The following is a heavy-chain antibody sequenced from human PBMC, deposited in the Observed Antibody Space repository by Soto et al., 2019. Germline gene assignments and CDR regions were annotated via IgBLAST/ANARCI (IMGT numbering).Heavy chain of an antibody. CDR3: SKHSSYYDFWSGSLPAGMDV. CDR2: ISYDGSNK. J-gene: IGHJ6*04. Sequence: GGSLRLSCAASGFTFSSYGMHWVRQAPGKGLEWVAVISYDGSNKYYADSVKGRFTISRDNSKNTLYLQMNSLRAEDTAVYYCSKHSSYYDFWSGSLPAGMDVWGKGNTMTVSS. D-gene: IGHD3-3*01. CDR1: GFTFSSYG. V-gene: IGHV3-30*18.